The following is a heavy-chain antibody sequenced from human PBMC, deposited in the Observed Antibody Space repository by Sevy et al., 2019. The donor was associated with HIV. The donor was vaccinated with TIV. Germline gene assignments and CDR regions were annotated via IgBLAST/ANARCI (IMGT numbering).Heavy chain of an antibody. CDR1: GFGFNIYT. CDR2: ISSSSSTI. V-gene: IGHV3-48*02. Sequence: GGSLRLSCAASGFGFNIYTMHWVRQAPGKGLEWVSYISSSSSTIYYADSVKGRFTISRDNAKNSLYLQMNSLRDEDTAVYYCARSHCSSTSCYAYYYYGMDVWGQGTTVTVSS. J-gene: IGHJ6*02. CDR3: ARSHCSSTSCYAYYYYGMDV. D-gene: IGHD2-2*01.